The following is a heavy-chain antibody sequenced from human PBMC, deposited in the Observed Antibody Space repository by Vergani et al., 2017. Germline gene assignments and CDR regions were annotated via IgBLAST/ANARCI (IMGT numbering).Heavy chain of an antibody. V-gene: IGHV1-46*01. D-gene: IGHD3-22*01. CDR1: GYTFTSYY. CDR3: AIRYYDSSGHYYLYFNP. Sequence: QVQLVQSGAEVKKPGASVKVSCKASGYTFTSYYMHWVRQAPGQGLEWMGIINPSGGSTSYAQKFQGRVTMTRDTSISTAYLELSNLRSDDTAVSYCAIRYYDSSGHYYLYFNPWGKGTLVTVSS. J-gene: IGHJ1*01. CDR2: INPSGGST.